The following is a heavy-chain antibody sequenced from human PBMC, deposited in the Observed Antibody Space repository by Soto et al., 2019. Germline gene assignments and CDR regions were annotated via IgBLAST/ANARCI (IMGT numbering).Heavy chain of an antibody. D-gene: IGHD2-21*02. CDR1: GGTFSSYA. CDR2: IIPIFGTA. J-gene: IGHJ5*02. V-gene: IGHV1-69*13. CDR3: ASIGCGGDCPNWFDP. Sequence: GASVKVSCKASGGTFSSYAISWVRQAPGQGLEWMGGIIPIFGTANYAQKFQGRVTITADESTSTAYMELSSLRSEDTAVYYRASIGCGGDCPNWFDPWGQGTLVTVSS.